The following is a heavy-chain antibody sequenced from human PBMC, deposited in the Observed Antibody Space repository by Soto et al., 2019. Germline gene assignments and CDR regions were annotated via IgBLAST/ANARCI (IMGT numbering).Heavy chain of an antibody. J-gene: IGHJ6*03. Sequence: QVQLQESGPGLVNPSETLSLTCIVSGGSLSYRYWSWIRQPPGKELEWIAYIYYSGSTNYSPSLRNRLTVSVDTAKNQFSLKLTSVTAADTATYYCARTIDYGYMDVWGKGTMVTVSS. CDR3: ARTIDYGYMDV. CDR2: IYYSGST. CDR1: GGSLSYRY. V-gene: IGHV4-59*11. D-gene: IGHD3-16*01.